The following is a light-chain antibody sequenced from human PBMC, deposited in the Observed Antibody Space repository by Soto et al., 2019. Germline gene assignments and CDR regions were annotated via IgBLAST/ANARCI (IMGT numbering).Light chain of an antibody. Sequence: EIVLTQSPGTLSLSPGERATLSCRAIQSVSSTYLGWYQQKPGQAPRLLIYGASSRATGIPDRFSGSGSGTDFTLTISRLEPEDFAVYYCQQYGSSPSTFGQGTKVDIK. CDR3: QQYGSSPST. CDR1: QSVSSTY. CDR2: GAS. J-gene: IGKJ1*01. V-gene: IGKV3-20*01.